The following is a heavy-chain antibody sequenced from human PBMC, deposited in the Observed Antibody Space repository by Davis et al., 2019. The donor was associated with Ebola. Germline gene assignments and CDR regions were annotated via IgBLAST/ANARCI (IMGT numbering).Heavy chain of an antibody. D-gene: IGHD1-26*01. Sequence: GESLNIPCQCSGYSFTSYWNDWVRQLPGKGLDWMGIIYPGDSDPRYSPSFQGQVTIPADKSISNAYLQWSSLKASDTAMYYCARHPRWDYGMDVWGQGTTVTVSS. CDR2: IYPGDSDP. CDR1: GYSFTSYW. CDR3: ARHPRWDYGMDV. V-gene: IGHV5-51*01. J-gene: IGHJ6*02.